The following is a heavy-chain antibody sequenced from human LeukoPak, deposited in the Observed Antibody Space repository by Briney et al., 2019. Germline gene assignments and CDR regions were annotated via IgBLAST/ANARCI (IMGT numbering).Heavy chain of an antibody. Sequence: GASVKVSCKASGYTFTGYYMHWVRQAPGQGLERMGRIHPNSGGTNYAQKFRGRVSLTRDTSISTAYMELSRLRSDDTAVYFCVRYHGDYVRFDPWGQGTLVTVSS. J-gene: IGHJ5*02. CDR2: IHPNSGGT. CDR1: GYTFTGYY. V-gene: IGHV1-2*06. D-gene: IGHD4-17*01. CDR3: VRYHGDYVRFDP.